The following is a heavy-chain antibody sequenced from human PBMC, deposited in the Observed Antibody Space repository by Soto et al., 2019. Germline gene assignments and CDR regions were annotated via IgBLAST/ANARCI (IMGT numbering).Heavy chain of an antibody. J-gene: IGHJ5*02. CDR1: GFTVSSNY. D-gene: IGHD2-15*01. Sequence: VGSLRLSCAASGFTVSSNYMSWVRQAPGKGLEWVSVIYSGGSTYYADSVKGRFTISRDNSKNTLYLQMNSLRAEDTAVYYCARARSGGAWFDPWGQGTLVTVSS. V-gene: IGHV3-53*01. CDR2: IYSGGST. CDR3: ARARSGGAWFDP.